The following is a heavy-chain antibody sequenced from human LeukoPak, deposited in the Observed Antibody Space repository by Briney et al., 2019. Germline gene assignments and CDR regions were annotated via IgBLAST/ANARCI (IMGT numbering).Heavy chain of an antibody. CDR2: ISSSGSTI. CDR3: ARHREGSSFDP. V-gene: IGHV3-48*04. J-gene: IGHJ5*02. Sequence: PGGSLRLSCAASGFTFSSYGMHWVRQAPGKGLEWVSYISSSGSTIYYADSVKGRFTISRDNAKNSLYLQMNSLRADDTAVYYCARHREGSSFDPWGQGTLVTVSS. CDR1: GFTFSSYG. D-gene: IGHD1-26*01.